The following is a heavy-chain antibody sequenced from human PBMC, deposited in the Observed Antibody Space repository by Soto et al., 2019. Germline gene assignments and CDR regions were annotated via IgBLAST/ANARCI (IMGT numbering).Heavy chain of an antibody. CDR3: AYSTGWYRHDI. Sequence: QVQLQESGPGLAKPSGTLSLTCAVSGDSISSSKWWTWVRQPPGKGLEWIGDIFHSGDTHYNPSLKSRVFISIDKSQNQFSLKLSSVTAADTAVYYCAYSTGWYRHDIWGQGTLVTVSS. CDR2: IFHSGDT. J-gene: IGHJ3*02. CDR1: GDSISSSKW. V-gene: IGHV4-4*02. D-gene: IGHD6-19*01.